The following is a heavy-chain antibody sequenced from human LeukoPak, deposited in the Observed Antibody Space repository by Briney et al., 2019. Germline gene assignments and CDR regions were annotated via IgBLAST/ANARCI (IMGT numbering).Heavy chain of an antibody. V-gene: IGHV3-23*01. CDR2: ISGGGGST. CDR1: GFIFSSYG. CDR3: ARKDGYGRTYYHYGLDA. J-gene: IGHJ6*02. Sequence: GASLRLSCAASGFIFSSYGMSWVREAPGKGLKWVSGISGGGGSTDYADSVRGRFTISRDNSKNTLYLQMNSLRAEDSAVYYCARKDGYGRTYYHYGLDAWGQGTTVIVS. D-gene: IGHD5-18*01.